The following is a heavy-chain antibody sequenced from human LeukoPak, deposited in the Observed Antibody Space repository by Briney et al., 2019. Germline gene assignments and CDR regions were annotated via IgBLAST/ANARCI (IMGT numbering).Heavy chain of an antibody. V-gene: IGHV4-34*01. CDR2: INYSGST. CDR1: GGSFSAYY. Sequence: SEPLSLTCAVYGGSFSAYYWSWIRQPPGKGLEWIGEINYSGSTNYNPSLKSRVTISLDTSKNQFSLKLSSVTAADTAVYYCARGGYCGGDCYENDALDIWGQGTMVTVS. CDR3: ARGGYCGGDCYENDALDI. J-gene: IGHJ3*02. D-gene: IGHD2-21*02.